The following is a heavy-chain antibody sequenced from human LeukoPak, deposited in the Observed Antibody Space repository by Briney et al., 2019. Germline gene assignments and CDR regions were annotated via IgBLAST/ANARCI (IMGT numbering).Heavy chain of an antibody. CDR3: ARALPPSVNTPWK. CDR2: ISSDGSST. D-gene: IGHD1-1*01. Sequence: GGSLRLSCAASGFTFSSYWMHWVRQAPGKGLGWVSRISSDGSSTSYADSVKGRFTIFRDSAKNTLYLQMNSLGAEDTAVYYCARALPPSVNTPWKWGQGTQVTVSS. CDR1: GFTFSSYW. J-gene: IGHJ4*02. V-gene: IGHV3-74*01.